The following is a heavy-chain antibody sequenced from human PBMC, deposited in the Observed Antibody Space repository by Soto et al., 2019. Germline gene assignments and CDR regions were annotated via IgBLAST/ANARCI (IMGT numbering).Heavy chain of an antibody. D-gene: IGHD5-12*01. Sequence: PGGSLRLSCAASGFTFSSYWMSWVRQAPGKGLEWLSYISVSSTYTDYADSVKGRFTISRDNAENSVYLQMNSLRVEDTAVYYCARELPGYSKSFYYFEYWGQGTQVTVSS. CDR1: GFTFSSYW. V-gene: IGHV3-21*05. CDR2: ISVSSTYT. CDR3: ARELPGYSKSFYYFEY. J-gene: IGHJ4*02.